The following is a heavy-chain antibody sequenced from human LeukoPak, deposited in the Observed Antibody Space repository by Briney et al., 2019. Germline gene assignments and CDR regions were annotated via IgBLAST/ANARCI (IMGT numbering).Heavy chain of an antibody. CDR2: ISWNSGSI. V-gene: IGHV3-9*01. CDR3: AKDLSARFDYGVDY. CDR1: GFTFDDYA. D-gene: IGHD4-17*01. Sequence: GGSLRLSCAASGFTFDDYAMHWVRQAPGKGLEWVSGISWNSGSIGYADSVKGRFTISRDNAKNSLYLQMNSLRAEDTALYYCAKDLSARFDYGVDYWGQGTLVTVSS. J-gene: IGHJ4*02.